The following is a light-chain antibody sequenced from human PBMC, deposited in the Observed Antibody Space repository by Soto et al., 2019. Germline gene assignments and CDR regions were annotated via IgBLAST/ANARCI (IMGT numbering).Light chain of an antibody. Sequence: IVLTQTPLSLSVAPGQPASISCKSAQSLLYSDGKTYLYWYLQKPGQPPQPLIYGASNRFSGXPXRFSGSGSGTDFTLRISRVEAEDVGVYFCMQSISRLTFGGGTKVDIK. V-gene: IGKV2D-29*01. CDR3: MQSISRLT. CDR2: GAS. CDR1: QSLLYSDGKTY. J-gene: IGKJ4*01.